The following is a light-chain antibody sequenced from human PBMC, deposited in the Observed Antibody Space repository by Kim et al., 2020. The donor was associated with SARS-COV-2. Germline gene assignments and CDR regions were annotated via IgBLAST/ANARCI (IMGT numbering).Light chain of an antibody. J-gene: IGLJ3*02. Sequence: GQSITISCTGTSSYVGGYNYVSWYQQHPGKAPKLMIYDVSKRPSGVSNRFSGSKSDNTASLTISGLQAEDEADYYCSSYTSSSTWVFGGGTQLTVL. CDR3: SSYTSSSTWV. V-gene: IGLV2-14*04. CDR1: SSYVGGYNY. CDR2: DVS.